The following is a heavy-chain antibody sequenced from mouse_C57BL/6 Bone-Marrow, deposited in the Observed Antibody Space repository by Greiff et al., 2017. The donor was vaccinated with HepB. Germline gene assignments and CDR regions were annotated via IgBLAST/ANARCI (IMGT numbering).Heavy chain of an antibody. CDR1: GFTFSDYY. CDR3: ARALYDGYKAMDY. D-gene: IGHD2-3*01. CDR2: INYDGSST. J-gene: IGHJ4*01. V-gene: IGHV5-16*01. Sequence: EVMLVESEGGLVQPGSSMKLSCTASGFTFSDYYMAWVRQVPEKGLEWVANINYDGSSTYYLDSLKSRFIISRDNAKNILYLQMSSLKSEDTATYDCARALYDGYKAMDYWGQGTSVTVSS.